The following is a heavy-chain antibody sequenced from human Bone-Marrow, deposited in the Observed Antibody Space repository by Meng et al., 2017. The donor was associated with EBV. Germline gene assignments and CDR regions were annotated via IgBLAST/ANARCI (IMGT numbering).Heavy chain of an antibody. CDR2: IYYSGST. CDR1: GGSISSSSYN. V-gene: IGHV4-39*07. Sequence: QLQLQASGPGLVKPSETLSITCAASGGSISSSSYNWGWIRQPPGKGLEWIGSIYYSGSTYYNPSLKSRVTISVDTSKNQFSLKLSSVTAADTAVYYCAKLAGTSTNGWFDPWGQGTLVTVSS. J-gene: IGHJ5*02. D-gene: IGHD2-8*01. CDR3: AKLAGTSTNGWFDP.